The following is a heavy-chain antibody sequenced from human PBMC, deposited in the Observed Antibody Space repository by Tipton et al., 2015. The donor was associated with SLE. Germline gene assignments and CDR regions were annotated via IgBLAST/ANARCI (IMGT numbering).Heavy chain of an antibody. CDR1: GGSISSYY. CDR3: ARVSGAFDM. J-gene: IGHJ3*02. Sequence: GLVKPSETLSLTCTVSGGSISSYYWSWIRQPPGKGLEWIGYIYYSGSTNYNPSLKSRVTISVDTSKNQFSLKLSPATAADPAVYYCARVSGAFDMWDQGTMVTVPS. V-gene: IGHV4-59*01. CDR2: IYYSGST.